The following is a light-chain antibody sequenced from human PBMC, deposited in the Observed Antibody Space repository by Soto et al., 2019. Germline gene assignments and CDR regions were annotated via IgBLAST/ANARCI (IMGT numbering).Light chain of an antibody. V-gene: IGKV3-20*01. J-gene: IGKJ5*01. Sequence: EIVLTHSPGTLSLSPGERATLSCRASQSVSSSYIAWYQVKPGQAPRLLIYDTSSRATGIPDRFSGSGSGTDFTLTITRLEPEDFAVFYCQQYGTSEIIFGQGTRLEIK. CDR1: QSVSSSY. CDR2: DTS. CDR3: QQYGTSEII.